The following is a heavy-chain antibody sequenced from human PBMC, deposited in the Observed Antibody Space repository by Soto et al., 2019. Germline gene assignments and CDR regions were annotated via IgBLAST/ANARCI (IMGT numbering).Heavy chain of an antibody. Sequence: ASVKVSCKASGYTFTGYYMHWVRQAPGQGLEWMGWINPNSGGTNYAQKFQGWVTMTRDTSISTAYMELSRLRSDDTAVYYCARAYCSGGSCYGEARGWFDPRGQGTLVTVSS. CDR2: INPNSGGT. CDR3: ARAYCSGGSCYGEARGWFDP. V-gene: IGHV1-2*04. D-gene: IGHD2-15*01. J-gene: IGHJ5*02. CDR1: GYTFTGYY.